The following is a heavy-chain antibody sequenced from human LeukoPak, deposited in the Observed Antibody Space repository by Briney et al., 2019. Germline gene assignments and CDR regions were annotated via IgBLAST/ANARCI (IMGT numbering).Heavy chain of an antibody. Sequence: GRSLRLPCAASGLTFSSYSMNWVRHAPGKGLEWVSSISSSSSYIYYADSVKGRFTISRDNAKNSLYLQMNSLRAEDTAVYYCARDGLVRGVIAYNWFDPWGQGTLVTVSS. CDR2: ISSSSSYI. CDR1: GLTFSSYS. CDR3: ARDGLVRGVIAYNWFDP. D-gene: IGHD3-10*01. V-gene: IGHV3-21*01. J-gene: IGHJ5*02.